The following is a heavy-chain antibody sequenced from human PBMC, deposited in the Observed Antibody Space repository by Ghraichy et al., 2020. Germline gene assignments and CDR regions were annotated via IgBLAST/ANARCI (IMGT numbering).Heavy chain of an antibody. D-gene: IGHD3-10*01. CDR1: GFNLGVYT. J-gene: IGHJ4*02. Sequence: GSLRLSCATSGFNLGVYTMNWLRWAPNRGLEWVASISSDSVYIYYGASVRGRFTISRDNAVKSIYLQMNSLRVDDTAMYYCVRADGSGSFYYWGQGTLVTVSS. CDR2: ISSDSVYI. V-gene: IGHV3-21*01. CDR3: VRADGSGSFYY.